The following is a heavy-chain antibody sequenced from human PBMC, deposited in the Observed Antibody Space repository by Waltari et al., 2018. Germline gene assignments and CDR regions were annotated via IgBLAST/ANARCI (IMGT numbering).Heavy chain of an antibody. CDR3: ARASYGSGSSWFDP. D-gene: IGHD3-10*01. CDR2: IYSSGST. Sequence: QVQLQESGPGLVKPSETLSLICSVSGGSISTHFWGWIRHPPGKTLEWIGNIYSSGSTNLNPARTRRGTISVDVSKNQFSLKLRSVGAADTAVYYCARASYGSGSSWFDPWGQGNLVTVSS. V-gene: IGHV4-59*11. CDR1: GGSISTHF. J-gene: IGHJ5*02.